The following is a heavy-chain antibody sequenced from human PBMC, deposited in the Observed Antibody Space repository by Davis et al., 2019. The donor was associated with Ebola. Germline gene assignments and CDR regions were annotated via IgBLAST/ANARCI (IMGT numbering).Heavy chain of an antibody. CDR3: ARGLYSGAFDI. D-gene: IGHD2-15*01. J-gene: IGHJ3*02. CDR1: GGSFSGYY. Sequence: SETLSLTCAVYGGSFSGYYWSWIRQPPGKGLEWIGEINHSGSTNYNPSLKSRVTISVDTSKNQFSLKLGPVTAADTAVYYCARGLYSGAFDIWGQGTMVTVSS. CDR2: INHSGST. V-gene: IGHV4-34*01.